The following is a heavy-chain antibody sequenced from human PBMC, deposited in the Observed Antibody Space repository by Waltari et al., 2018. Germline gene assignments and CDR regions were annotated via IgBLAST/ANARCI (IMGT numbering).Heavy chain of an antibody. J-gene: IGHJ4*02. CDR2: INAGNGNT. V-gene: IGHV1-3*01. D-gene: IGHD3-22*01. CDR3: ARDYRLYDSSGYPPGY. CDR1: GYTFTSYA. Sequence: QVQLVQSGAEVKKPGASVKVSCKASGYTFTSYAMHWVRQAPGQRLEWMGWINAGNGNTKYSQKCQGRVTITRDTSASTAYMELSSLRSEDTAVYYCARDYRLYDSSGYPPGYWGQGTLVTVSS.